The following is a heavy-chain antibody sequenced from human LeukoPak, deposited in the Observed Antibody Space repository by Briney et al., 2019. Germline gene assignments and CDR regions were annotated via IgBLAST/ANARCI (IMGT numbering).Heavy chain of an antibody. CDR3: ARDPNGDYVGAFDF. CDR2: IRASGGGT. D-gene: IGHD4-17*01. Sequence: GGSLRLSCTTSGFNFRAYWMAWVRQAPGKGLEWVSAIRASGGGTYYADSVKGRFTISRDNSKNTLYVQMNSLRAEDTAVYYCARDPNGDYVGAFDFWGHGTMVTVSS. V-gene: IGHV3-23*01. CDR1: GFNFRAYW. J-gene: IGHJ3*01.